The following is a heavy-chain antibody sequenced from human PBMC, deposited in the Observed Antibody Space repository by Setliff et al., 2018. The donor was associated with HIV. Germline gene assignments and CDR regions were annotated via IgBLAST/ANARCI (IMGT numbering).Heavy chain of an antibody. CDR1: GYTFTSYA. Sequence: ASVKVSCKASGYTFTSYAMNWVRQAPGQGLEWMGWINTNTGNPTYAQGFTGRFVFSLDTSVSTAYLQISSLKAEDTAVYYCARDRILWFGGLSGAFDIWGQGTMVTVSS. CDR3: ARDRILWFGGLSGAFDI. CDR2: INTNTGNP. D-gene: IGHD3-10*01. V-gene: IGHV7-4-1*02. J-gene: IGHJ3*02.